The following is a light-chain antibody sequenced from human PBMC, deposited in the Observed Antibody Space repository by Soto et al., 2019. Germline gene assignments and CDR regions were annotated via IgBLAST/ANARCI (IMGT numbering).Light chain of an antibody. J-gene: IGKJ4*01. V-gene: IGKV1-39*01. CDR2: ASS. Sequence: DIQMTQSPSSLSASVGDRVTITSRASQSISSYLNWYQQKPGNAPKLLIYASSSLQSGVPSRFSGSVSGTDFTLTISSLQPEDFATYYCQQSYGTPTFGGGTKVDIK. CDR1: QSISSY. CDR3: QQSYGTPT.